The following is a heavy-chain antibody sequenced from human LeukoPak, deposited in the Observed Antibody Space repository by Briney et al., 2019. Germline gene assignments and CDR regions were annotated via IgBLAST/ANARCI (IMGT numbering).Heavy chain of an antibody. Sequence: PSETLSLTCTGTTGSIRIYYCSWIRQPPGKGLEWIGYIYYSGSINYNPSLKSRVTISVDTSKNQFSLKLSSVTAADTAVYYCARYSGSYSGFDYWGQGTLVTVSS. CDR3: ARYSGSYSGFDY. D-gene: IGHD1-26*01. CDR2: IYYSGSI. J-gene: IGHJ4*02. V-gene: IGHV4-59*08. CDR1: TGSIRIYY.